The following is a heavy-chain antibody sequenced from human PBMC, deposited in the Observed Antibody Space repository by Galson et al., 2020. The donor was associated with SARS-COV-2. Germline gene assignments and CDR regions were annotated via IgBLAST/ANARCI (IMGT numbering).Heavy chain of an antibody. J-gene: IGHJ4*02. CDR3: ASGTYRQVD. Sequence: GESLKISCAASGFSVNSNYMSWVRQAPGKGLEWVSVLYSSGTTYYSDSVRGRFTISRDNFRNTLFLQMNSLRGEDTATYYCASGTYRQVDWGQGTLVTVSS. D-gene: IGHD1-26*01. V-gene: IGHV3-53*01. CDR1: GFSVNSNY. CDR2: LYSSGTT.